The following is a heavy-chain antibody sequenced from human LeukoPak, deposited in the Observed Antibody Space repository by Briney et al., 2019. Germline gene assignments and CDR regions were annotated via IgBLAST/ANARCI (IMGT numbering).Heavy chain of an antibody. Sequence: SVKVSCKASGGTFSSYAISWVRQAPGQGLEWMGGIITTSGSTNYDQKYQGRVTITTNETTSTAYMEVSSLRSADTAVYYCAREGVSGAGRGSLDYWGQGTLVTVSS. V-gene: IGHV1-69*05. D-gene: IGHD1-26*01. CDR2: IITTSGST. CDR1: GGTFSSYA. CDR3: AREGVSGAGRGSLDY. J-gene: IGHJ4*02.